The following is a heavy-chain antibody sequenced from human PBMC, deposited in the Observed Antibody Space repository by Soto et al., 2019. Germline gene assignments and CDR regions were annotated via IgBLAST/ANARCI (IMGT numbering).Heavy chain of an antibody. CDR3: ARLMGTSFDL. Sequence: GGSLRLSCAASGFTFSDHHMDWVRQAPGKGLEWVGRARNQAHSYTTAYGASVRGRFAISRDDSKKSLFLQMNSLKTEDTAVYFCARLMGTSFDLWGQGTLVTVSS. J-gene: IGHJ4*02. D-gene: IGHD2-8*01. V-gene: IGHV3-72*01. CDR2: ARNQAHSYTT. CDR1: GFTFSDHH.